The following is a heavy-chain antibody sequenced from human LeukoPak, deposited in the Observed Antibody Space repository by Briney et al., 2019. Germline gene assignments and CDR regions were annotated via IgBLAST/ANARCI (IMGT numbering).Heavy chain of an antibody. CDR2: ISWNSGSI. CDR1: GFTFDDYA. J-gene: IGHJ4*02. Sequence: GRSLRLSCAASGFTFDDYAMHWVRQAPGKGLEWVSGISWNSGSIGYADSVKGRFTISRDNAKNSLYLQMNSLRAEDTALYYCAKDCSSTSCLDYWGQGTLVTVSS. D-gene: IGHD2-2*01. CDR3: AKDCSSTSCLDY. V-gene: IGHV3-9*01.